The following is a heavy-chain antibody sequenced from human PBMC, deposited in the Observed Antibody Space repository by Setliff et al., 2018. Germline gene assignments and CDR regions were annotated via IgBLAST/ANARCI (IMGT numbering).Heavy chain of an antibody. CDR2: IYTSWST. D-gene: IGHD3-3*01. J-gene: IGHJ6*03. CDR3: ARMSGFQYMDV. Sequence: SETLSLTCTVSGDPMSSRRYYWAWIRQPAGKGLGWIGQIYTSWSTNYNPSLKSRVTISLDTSNNQFSLSLSSVTAADTAVYYCARMSGFQYMDVWGKGTTVTVS. CDR1: GDPMSSRRYY. V-gene: IGHV4-61*09.